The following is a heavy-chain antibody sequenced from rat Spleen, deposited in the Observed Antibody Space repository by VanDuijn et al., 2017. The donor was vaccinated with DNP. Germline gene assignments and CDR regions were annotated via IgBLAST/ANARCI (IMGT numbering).Heavy chain of an antibody. CDR2: ISYEGSNT. Sequence: EVQLVESGGGLVQPGNSLTLSCAASGVTFSDYAMAWVRQSPKKGLEWVATISYEGSNTYYGDSVKGRFTISRDNAKSTLYLQMNSLRSEDTATYYCARHNNFYAMDAWGQGTSVTVSS. CDR1: GVTFSDYA. V-gene: IGHV5-22*01. CDR3: ARHNNFYAMDA. D-gene: IGHD1-10*01. J-gene: IGHJ4*01.